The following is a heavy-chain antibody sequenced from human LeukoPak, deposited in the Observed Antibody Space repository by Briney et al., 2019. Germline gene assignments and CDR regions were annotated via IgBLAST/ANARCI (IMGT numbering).Heavy chain of an antibody. CDR2: MNPNSGNT. CDR3: ARGLWFGSASGMDV. D-gene: IGHD3-10*01. V-gene: IGHV1-8*01. Sequence: ASVKVSCKASRYTFTSYDLNWVRQANGQGLEWMGWMNPNSGNTGYAQKFQGRVTMTRNTSISTAYMELSSLRSEDTAVYYCARGLWFGSASGMDVWGQGTTVTVSS. J-gene: IGHJ6*02. CDR1: RYTFTSYD.